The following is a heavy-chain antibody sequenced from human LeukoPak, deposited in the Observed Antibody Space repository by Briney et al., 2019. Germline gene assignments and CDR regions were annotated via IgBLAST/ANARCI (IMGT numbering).Heavy chain of an antibody. CDR2: IFYSGST. Sequence: SDTLSLTCTVSGGSITSYYWSWIRQPPGKGLEWIGYIFYSGSTNYNPSLKSRVTISVDTSKNQFSLKLSSVTAADTAVYFCARFPYYFDSTGYYYFDYWGQGTLVIVSS. V-gene: IGHV4-59*01. J-gene: IGHJ4*02. CDR3: ARFPYYFDSTGYYYFDY. CDR1: GGSITSYY. D-gene: IGHD3-22*01.